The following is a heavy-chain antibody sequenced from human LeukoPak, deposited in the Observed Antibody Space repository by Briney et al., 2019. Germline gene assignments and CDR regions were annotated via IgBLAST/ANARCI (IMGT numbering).Heavy chain of an antibody. V-gene: IGHV3-23*01. CDR3: AKDWALRAAGSFDY. J-gene: IGHJ4*02. D-gene: IGHD6-13*01. Sequence: GGSLRLSCAASGFTFTYFAMTWVRQAPGKGLEWVSTISYSGGSTYYADSVKGRFTISRDNSKNTLYLQMNNLRTEDTAVYYCAKDWALRAAGSFDYWGQGTLVTVSS. CDR2: ISYSGGST. CDR1: GFTFTYFA.